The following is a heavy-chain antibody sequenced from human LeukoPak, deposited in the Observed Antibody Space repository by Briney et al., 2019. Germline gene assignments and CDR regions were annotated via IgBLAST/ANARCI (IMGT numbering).Heavy chain of an antibody. CDR1: GFTFSSYG. CDR2: ISYDGSNK. Sequence: PGGSLRLSCAASGFTFSSYGMHWVRQAPGKGLEWVAVISYDGSNKYYADSVKGRFTISRDNSKNTLYLQMNSLRAEDTAVYYCARSLGLPSGTNHSGDYWGQGTLVTVS. J-gene: IGHJ4*02. V-gene: IGHV3-30*03. CDR3: ARSLGLPSGTNHSGDY. D-gene: IGHD3-10*01.